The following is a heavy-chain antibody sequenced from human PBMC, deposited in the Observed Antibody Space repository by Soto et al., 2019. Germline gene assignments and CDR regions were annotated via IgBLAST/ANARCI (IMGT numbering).Heavy chain of an antibody. Sequence: PSETLSLTCAVCGGSFSGYYWSWIRQPPGKXLEWIGEINHSGSTNYNPSLKSRVTISVDTSKNQFSLKLSSVTAADTAVYYCARGSAVAGTVGWYSRYYYGMDVWGQGTTVTVSS. CDR2: INHSGST. J-gene: IGHJ6*02. CDR3: ARGSAVAGTVGWYSRYYYGMDV. CDR1: GGSFSGYY. D-gene: IGHD6-19*01. V-gene: IGHV4-34*01.